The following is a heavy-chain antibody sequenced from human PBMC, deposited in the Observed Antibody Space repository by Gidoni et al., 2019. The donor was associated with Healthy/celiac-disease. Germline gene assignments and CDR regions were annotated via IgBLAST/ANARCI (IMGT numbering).Heavy chain of an antibody. CDR2: ISGSGGST. CDR1: GFTFSSYA. V-gene: IGHV3-23*01. CDR3: AKRKIPAAIYFDY. D-gene: IGHD2-2*02. J-gene: IGHJ4*02. Sequence: EVQLLESGGGLVQPGGSLRLSCAASGFTFSSYAMSWVRQAPGKGLEWVSGISGSGGSTYYAESVNGRFTISRDNSKNTLYLQMNSLRAEDTAVYYCAKRKIPAAIYFDYWGQGTLVTVSS.